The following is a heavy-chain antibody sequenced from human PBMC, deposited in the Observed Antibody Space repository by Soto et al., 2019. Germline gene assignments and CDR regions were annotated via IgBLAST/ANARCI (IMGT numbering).Heavy chain of an antibody. Sequence: GASVKVSCKASGGTFSSYAISWVRQAPGQGLEWMGGIIPIFGTANYAQKFQGRVTITADKSTSTAYMELSSLRSEDTAVYYCAATYYYDSSGYLLLDYWGQGTLVTVSS. CDR1: GGTFSSYA. D-gene: IGHD3-22*01. V-gene: IGHV1-69*06. J-gene: IGHJ4*02. CDR2: IIPIFGTA. CDR3: AATYYYDSSGYLLLDY.